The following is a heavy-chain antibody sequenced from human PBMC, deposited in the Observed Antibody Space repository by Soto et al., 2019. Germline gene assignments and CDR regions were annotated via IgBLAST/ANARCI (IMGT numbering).Heavy chain of an antibody. CDR2: ISGSGGST. CDR1: GFSFSSYA. D-gene: IGHD6-19*01. J-gene: IGHJ6*02. CDR3: AKDRPNSSGWYYYGMDV. V-gene: IGHV3-23*01. Sequence: GSLRLSCAASGFSFSSYAMSWVRQAPGKGLEWVSAISGSGGSTYYADSVKGRFTISRDNSKNALYLQMNSLRAEDTAVYYCAKDRPNSSGWYYYGMDVWGQGTTVTVSS.